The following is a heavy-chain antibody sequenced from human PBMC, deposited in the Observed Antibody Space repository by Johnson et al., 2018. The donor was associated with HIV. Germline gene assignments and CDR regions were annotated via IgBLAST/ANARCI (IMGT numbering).Heavy chain of an antibody. D-gene: IGHD1-26*01. CDR3: AKAQGSLPVEIYAFDI. Sequence: VELVESGGVVAQIGGSLRLSCAASGFTFDAYTMYWVRQPPGKGLEWVSLIGWDGGSRYYGDSVKGRFTISRDNSKNSLYLQMNSLRTEDNAFYYCAKAQGSLPVEIYAFDIWCQGTMVTVSS. V-gene: IGHV3-43*01. J-gene: IGHJ3*02. CDR2: IGWDGGSR. CDR1: GFTFDAYT.